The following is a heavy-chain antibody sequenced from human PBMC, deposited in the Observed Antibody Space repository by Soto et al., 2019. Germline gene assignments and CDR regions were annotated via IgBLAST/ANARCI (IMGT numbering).Heavy chain of an antibody. CDR3: ARSHPPWLETSGAFDI. CDR2: IFSNDEK. J-gene: IGHJ3*02. Sequence: QVTLKESGPVLVKPTETLTLTCTVSGFSLSNARMGVSWIRQPPGKALEWLAHIFSNDEKSYSTSLKSRLTISKETTNSQVVLTMTNMDPVDTATYYCARSHPPWLETSGAFDIWGQGTMVTVSS. CDR1: GFSLSNARMG. V-gene: IGHV2-26*01. D-gene: IGHD6-19*01.